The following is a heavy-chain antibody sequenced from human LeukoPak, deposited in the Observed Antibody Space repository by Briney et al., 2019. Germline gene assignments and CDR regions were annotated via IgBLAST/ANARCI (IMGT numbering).Heavy chain of an antibody. CDR3: TTELPAGYYYDSSGYYQGDY. V-gene: IGHV3-15*01. D-gene: IGHD3-22*01. Sequence: PGGSLRLSCAASGFTVSSNYMSWVRQAPGKGLEWVGRIKSKTDGGTTDYAAPVKGRFTISRDDSKNTLYLQMNSLKTEDTAVYYCTTELPAGYYYDSSGYYQGDYWGQGTLVTVSS. CDR1: GFTVSSNY. CDR2: IKSKTDGGTT. J-gene: IGHJ4*02.